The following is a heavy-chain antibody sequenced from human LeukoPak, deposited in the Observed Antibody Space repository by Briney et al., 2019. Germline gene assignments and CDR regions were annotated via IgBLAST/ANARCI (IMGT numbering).Heavy chain of an antibody. J-gene: IGHJ4*02. D-gene: IGHD2-15*01. CDR2: IYTSGST. V-gene: IGHV4-61*02. Sequence: SQTLSLTCTVSGGSLSSGSYYWSWIRQPAGKGLEWIGRIYTSGSTNYNPSLKSRVTISVDTSKNQFSLKLSSVTAADTAVYYCARGFDGGVAPARLDYWGQGTLVTVSS. CDR3: ARGFDGGVAPARLDY. CDR1: GGSLSSGSYY.